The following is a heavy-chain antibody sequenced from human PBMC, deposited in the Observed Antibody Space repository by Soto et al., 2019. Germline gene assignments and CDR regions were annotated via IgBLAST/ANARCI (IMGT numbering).Heavy chain of an antibody. Sequence: GGSLRLSCAASGFTFSSYSMNWVRQAPGKGLEWVSSISSSSSYIYYADSVKGRLTISRDNAKNSLYLQMNSLRAEDTAVYYCARDGGWSYYYYYGMDVWGQGTTVTVSS. CDR2: ISSSSSYI. V-gene: IGHV3-21*01. D-gene: IGHD6-19*01. J-gene: IGHJ6*02. CDR1: GFTFSSYS. CDR3: ARDGGWSYYYYYGMDV.